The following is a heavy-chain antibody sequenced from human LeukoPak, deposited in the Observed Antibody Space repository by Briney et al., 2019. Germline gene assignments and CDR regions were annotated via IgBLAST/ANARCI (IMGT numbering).Heavy chain of an antibody. V-gene: IGHV4-39*07. CDR3: ARGRGYSGLDL. CDR2: LYTSGST. Sequence: SETLSLTCTVSGGSISSSSYYWGWIRQPPGKGLEWIGRLYTSGSTKYNPSLKSRVTISVDTSKKQFSLKLSSVTAADTAVYFCARGRGYSGLDLWGQGTLVTVSS. CDR1: GGSISSSSYY. J-gene: IGHJ5*02. D-gene: IGHD5-12*01.